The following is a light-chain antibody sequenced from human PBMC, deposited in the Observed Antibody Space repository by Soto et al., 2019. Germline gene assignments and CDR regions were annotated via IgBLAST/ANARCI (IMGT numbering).Light chain of an antibody. J-gene: IGKJ3*01. CDR2: AAS. Sequence: DIQMTQSPSSVSASVGDRVTITCRASQDIGTWLAWYQQKPGKAPDLLIYAASSLQSGVPSRFSGSGSGTHFTLTINSLQPEDFATYFCQQGNSFPFTFGPGTKVDI. CDR3: QQGNSFPFT. CDR1: QDIGTW. V-gene: IGKV1-12*01.